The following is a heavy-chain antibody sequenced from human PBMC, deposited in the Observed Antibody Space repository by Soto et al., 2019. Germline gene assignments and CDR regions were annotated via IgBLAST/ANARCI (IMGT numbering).Heavy chain of an antibody. CDR3: AKGYYDSSGYYRPPNYYGMDV. J-gene: IGHJ6*02. V-gene: IGHV3-7*02. CDR1: GFTFSSHW. CDR2: IKPDGSEK. D-gene: IGHD3-22*01. Sequence: GGSLRLSCAASGFTFSSHWMSWVRQAPGKGLEWVANIKPDGSEKYYADSFKGRFTISRDNSKNTLYLQMNSLRAEDTAVFFCAKGYYDSSGYYRPPNYYGMDVWGQGATVTVSS.